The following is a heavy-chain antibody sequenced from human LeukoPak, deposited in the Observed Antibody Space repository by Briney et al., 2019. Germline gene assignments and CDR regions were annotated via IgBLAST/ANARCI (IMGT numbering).Heavy chain of an antibody. CDR2: ISAYNGNT. J-gene: IGHJ4*02. CDR1: GYTFTSYG. V-gene: IGHV1-18*01. D-gene: IGHD6-13*01. Sequence: ASVKVSCKASGYTFTSYGISWVRQAPGQGLEWMGWISAYNGNTNYAQKLQGRVTMTTDTSTSTAYMELSSLRSEDTAVYYCAGDTYSIAAAGTRETNWGQGTLVTVSS. CDR3: AGDTYSIAAAGTRETN.